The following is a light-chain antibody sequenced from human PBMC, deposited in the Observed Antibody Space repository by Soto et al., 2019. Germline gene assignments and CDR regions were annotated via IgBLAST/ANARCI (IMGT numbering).Light chain of an antibody. Sequence: IQLTQSPSSLSASVGDRVTITCRASQGISSYLAWYQQKPGKAPKLLIYAASTLQSGVPSRFSGSGSGTDFTLTISSLQPEDFATYCCQQLNIYPITFGQGTRLEIK. CDR1: QGISSY. CDR3: QQLNIYPIT. CDR2: AAS. J-gene: IGKJ5*01. V-gene: IGKV1-9*01.